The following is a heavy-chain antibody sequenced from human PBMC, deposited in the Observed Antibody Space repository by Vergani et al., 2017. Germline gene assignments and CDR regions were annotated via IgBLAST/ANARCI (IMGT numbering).Heavy chain of an antibody. J-gene: IGHJ3*02. CDR2: ISSSSSYI. D-gene: IGHD5-12*01. Sequence: VQLVESGGGVVQPGRSLRLSCAASGFTFSSYSMNWVRQAPGKGLEWVSSISSSSSYIYYADSVKGRFTISRDNAKNSLYLQMNSLRAEDTAVYYCARRGTVANSGYDDAFEIWGQGTMVTVSS. CDR1: GFTFSSYS. V-gene: IGHV3-21*01. CDR3: ARRGTVANSGYDDAFEI.